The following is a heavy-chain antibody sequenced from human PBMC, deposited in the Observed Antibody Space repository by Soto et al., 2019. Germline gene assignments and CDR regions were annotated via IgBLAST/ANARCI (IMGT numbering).Heavy chain of an antibody. Sequence: VQLVQSGAEVKKPGASVKVSCKASGYTFTSYGISWVRQAPGQGLEWMGWTSIYNGNTNYAQKLQGRVTMTTDTSTNTAYMDLRSLRSDDTAVYYCARRGPYSSSPLSNAFDIWGQGTMVIVSS. CDR3: ARRGPYSSSPLSNAFDI. J-gene: IGHJ3*02. D-gene: IGHD6-6*01. CDR2: TSIYNGNT. CDR1: GYTFTSYG. V-gene: IGHV1-18*01.